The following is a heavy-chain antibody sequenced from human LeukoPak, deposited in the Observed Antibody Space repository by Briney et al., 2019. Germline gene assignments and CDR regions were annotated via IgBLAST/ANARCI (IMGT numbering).Heavy chain of an antibody. V-gene: IGHV5-51*01. CDR1: GYSFTSYW. D-gene: IGHD3-22*01. CDR3: ARPRAYYYDSSGNDAFDI. Sequence: GESLKISXKGSGYSFTSYWIGWVRQMPGKGLEWMGIIYPGDSDTRYSPSFQGQVTISADKSISTAYLQWSSLKASDTAMYYCARPRAYYYDSSGNDAFDIWGQGTMVTVSS. J-gene: IGHJ3*02. CDR2: IYPGDSDT.